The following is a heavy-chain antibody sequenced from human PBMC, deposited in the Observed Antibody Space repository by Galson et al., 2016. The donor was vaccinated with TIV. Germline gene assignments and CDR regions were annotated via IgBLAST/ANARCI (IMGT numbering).Heavy chain of an antibody. D-gene: IGHD2-21*01. CDR1: ALTVNDNY. J-gene: IGHJ6*02. V-gene: IGHV3-53*05. Sequence: SLRLSCAASALTVNDNYMTWVRQAPGKGLEWVAIMSSGGSLNYADFVRGRFTVSRDSSTNTLYLQMNSLRTDDTAIYYCTRERRFCGNNCYLSYYYGMDVWGQGTTVTVSS. CDR2: MSSGGSL. CDR3: TRERRFCGNNCYLSYYYGMDV.